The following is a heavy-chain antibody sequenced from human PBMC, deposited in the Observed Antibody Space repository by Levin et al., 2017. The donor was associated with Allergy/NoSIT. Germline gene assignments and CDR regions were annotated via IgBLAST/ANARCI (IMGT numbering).Heavy chain of an antibody. CDR1: GGSISSYY. V-gene: IGHV4-59*01. CDR2: IYYSGST. J-gene: IGHJ5*02. CDR3: ARDVAVAGSPDFHWFDP. Sequence: ASETLSLTCTVSGGSISSYYWSWIRQPPGKGLEWIGYIYYSGSTNYNPSLKSRVTISVDTSKNQFSLKLSSVTAADTAVYYCARDVAVAGSPDFHWFDPWGQGTLVTVSS. D-gene: IGHD6-19*01.